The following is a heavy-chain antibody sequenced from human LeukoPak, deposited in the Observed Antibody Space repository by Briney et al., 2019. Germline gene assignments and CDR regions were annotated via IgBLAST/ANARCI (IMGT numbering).Heavy chain of an antibody. CDR2: IYYTGST. CDR1: GGSISSRSYY. D-gene: IGHD3-10*01. V-gene: IGHV4-39*01. CDR3: ARLYRNMVRGDINPYFDY. J-gene: IGHJ4*02. Sequence: SETLSLTCTVSGGSISSRSYYWGWIRQPPGKGLEWIGSIYYTGSTYYNPSLKSRVTISVDTSKNQFSLKLSSVTAADTAVYYCARLYRNMVRGDINPYFDYWGQGTLVTVSS.